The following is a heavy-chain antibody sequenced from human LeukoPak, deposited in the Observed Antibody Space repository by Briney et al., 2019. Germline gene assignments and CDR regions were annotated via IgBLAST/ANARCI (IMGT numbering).Heavy chain of an antibody. CDR2: TNQDGSAK. V-gene: IGHV3-7*01. D-gene: IGHD2/OR15-2a*01. CDR1: GFSFSSYW. CDR3: AREGFLDY. Sequence: GGSLRLSCAASGFSFSSYWMSWVRQAPGKGLEWVANTNQDGSAKNCVDSVRGRFTISRDNAENSLYLQMNSLRAEDTAVYYCAREGFLDYWGQGTLVTVSS. J-gene: IGHJ4*02.